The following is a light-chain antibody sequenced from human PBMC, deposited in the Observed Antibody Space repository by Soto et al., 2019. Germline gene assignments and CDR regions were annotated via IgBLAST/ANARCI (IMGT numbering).Light chain of an antibody. V-gene: IGKV1-39*01. CDR1: QTINRY. CDR3: QQSYSSPPK. J-gene: IGKJ1*01. Sequence: DIQMTQSPSSLSASVGDRVTITCRASQTINRYFNWYQYKPGKAPKLPISGASSLQSGVPSRFSRSGSGTEFTLTISSLQPEDFAIYDGQQSYSSPPKFSQGSKVYIK. CDR2: GAS.